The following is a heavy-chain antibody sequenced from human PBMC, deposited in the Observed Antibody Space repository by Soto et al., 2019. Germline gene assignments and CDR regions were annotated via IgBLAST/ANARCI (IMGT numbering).Heavy chain of an antibody. D-gene: IGHD3-3*01. CDR1: GYTFTSYG. J-gene: IGHJ6*03. V-gene: IGHV1-18*01. Sequence: ASVKVSCKASGYTFTSYGISWVRQAPGQGLEWMGWISAYNGNTNYAQKLQGRVTMTTDTSTGTAYMELRSLRSDDTAVYYFSRKRNYDFWSGSFSPHYMDVWGKGTTVTVSS. CDR2: ISAYNGNT. CDR3: SRKRNYDFWSGSFSPHYMDV.